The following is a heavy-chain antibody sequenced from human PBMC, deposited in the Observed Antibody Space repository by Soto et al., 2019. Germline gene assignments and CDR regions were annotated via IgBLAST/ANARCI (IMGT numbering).Heavy chain of an antibody. CDR1: GGSVSSTNW. V-gene: IGHV4-4*02. D-gene: IGHD6-19*01. CDR2: IYHSGST. Sequence: QVQLQESGPGLVEPSGTLSLTCAVSGGSVSSTNWWSWVRQPPGKGLEWIGEIYHSGSTYYNPSLKSRVTISVDKSKNQFSLRPSSVTAADTAVYFCARDRAVSARGSFDYWGQGTLVTVSS. J-gene: IGHJ4*02. CDR3: ARDRAVSARGSFDY.